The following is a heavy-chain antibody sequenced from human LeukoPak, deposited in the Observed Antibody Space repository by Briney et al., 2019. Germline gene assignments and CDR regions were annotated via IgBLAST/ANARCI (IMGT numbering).Heavy chain of an antibody. CDR3: AKDSLPGIAAAGTVY. V-gene: IGHV3-23*01. CDR1: GFTFSSYG. CDR2: ISGSGGST. Sequence: PGGSLSLSCAASGFTFSSYGMSWVRPAPGKGLEWVSAISGSGGSTYYADSVKGRFTISRDNSKNTLYLQMNSLRAEDTAVYYCAKDSLPGIAAAGTVYWGQGTLVTVSS. D-gene: IGHD6-13*01. J-gene: IGHJ4*02.